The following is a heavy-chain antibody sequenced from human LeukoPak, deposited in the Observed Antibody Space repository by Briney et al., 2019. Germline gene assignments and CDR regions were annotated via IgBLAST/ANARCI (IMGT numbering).Heavy chain of an antibody. V-gene: IGHV3-48*03. J-gene: IGHJ4*02. CDR3: ARLKGNSGWTFDY. CDR1: GFTLNSYE. D-gene: IGHD6-19*01. CDR2: ISNSGSTT. Sequence: GGSLRLSCAVSGFTLNSYEMNWVRQAPGKGLEWVSYISNSGSTTYYADSVKGRFTISRDTAKNSLYLQMNSLRAEDTALYYCARLKGNSGWTFDYWGQGTLVTVSS.